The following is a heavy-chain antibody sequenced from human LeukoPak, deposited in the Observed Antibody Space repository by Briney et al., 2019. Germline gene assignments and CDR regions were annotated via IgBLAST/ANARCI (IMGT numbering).Heavy chain of an antibody. J-gene: IGHJ6*02. V-gene: IGHV3-7*01. CDR1: GFTFSNYW. D-gene: IGHD1-7*01. CDR2: MKRDGSEK. CDR3: ARVNYVGGMDV. Sequence: PGGSLRLSCAASGFTFSNYWMSWVRQAPGKGLEWVANMKRDGSEKYYVDSVKGRFTISRDNAKNSLYLQMNSLRAEDTAVYYRARVNYVGGMDVWGQGTTVTVSS.